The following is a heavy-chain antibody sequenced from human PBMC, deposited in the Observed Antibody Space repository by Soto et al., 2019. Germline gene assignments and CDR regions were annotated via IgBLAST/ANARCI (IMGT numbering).Heavy chain of an antibody. D-gene: IGHD3-22*01. J-gene: IGHJ6*02. CDR3: ARDPTLGYGTDV. V-gene: IGHV6-1*01. CDR1: GDSVSSNSAA. Sequence: FGDSVSSNSAAWNWIRQSPSRGLEWLGRTYYRSRWYYDYGASMKTRMTIKPDASKNQFSLQLNPVTPEDTAVYYCARDPTLGYGTDVWGQGTAVTVSS. CDR2: TYYRSRWYY.